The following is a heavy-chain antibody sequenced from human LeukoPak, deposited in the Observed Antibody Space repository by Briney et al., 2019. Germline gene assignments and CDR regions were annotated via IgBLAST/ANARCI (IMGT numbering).Heavy chain of an antibody. Sequence: GGSLRLTCAASGFTFSSYWMHWVRQAPGKGLVWVSRINTDGSSTSYADSVKGRFTISRDNAKNTLYLQMNSLRAEDTAVYYCATLPAAPFDYWGQGTLVTVSS. D-gene: IGHD2-2*01. CDR3: ATLPAAPFDY. CDR1: GFTFSSYW. J-gene: IGHJ4*02. CDR2: INTDGSST. V-gene: IGHV3-74*01.